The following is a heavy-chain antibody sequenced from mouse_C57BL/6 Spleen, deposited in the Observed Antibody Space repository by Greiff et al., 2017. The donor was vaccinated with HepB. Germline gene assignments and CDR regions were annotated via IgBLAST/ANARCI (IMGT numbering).Heavy chain of an antibody. Sequence: VQLQQSGPELVKPGASVKISCKASGYSFTGYYMNWVKQSPEKSLEWIGEINPSTGGTTYNQKFKAKATLTVDKSSSTAYMQLKSLTSEDSAVYYCARVVTTRGFAYWGQGTLVTVSA. V-gene: IGHV1-42*01. CDR3: ARVVTTRGFAY. J-gene: IGHJ3*01. CDR1: GYSFTGYY. D-gene: IGHD2-2*01. CDR2: INPSTGGT.